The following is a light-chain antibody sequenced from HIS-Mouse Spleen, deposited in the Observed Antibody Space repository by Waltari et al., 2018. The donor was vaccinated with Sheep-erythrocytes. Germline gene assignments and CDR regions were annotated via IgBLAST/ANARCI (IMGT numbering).Light chain of an antibody. V-gene: IGKV1-12*01. CDR1: QGISSW. CDR3: QQANSFPIT. CDR2: AAS. J-gene: IGKJ5*01. Sequence: DIQMTQSPSSVSASVGDRVTITCRASQGISSWLALYQQKPGKAPKLLIYAASSLQSGVPSRFSGSGSGTDVTLTISSLQPEDFATYYCQQANSFPITFGQGTRLEIK.